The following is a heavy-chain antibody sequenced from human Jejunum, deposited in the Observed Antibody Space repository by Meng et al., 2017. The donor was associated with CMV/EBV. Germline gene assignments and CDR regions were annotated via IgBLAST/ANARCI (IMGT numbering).Heavy chain of an antibody. J-gene: IGHJ5*02. V-gene: IGHV4-59*12. D-gene: IGHD1-26*01. CDR1: GGSINTYY. CDR2: IYNYGGT. CDR3: ARESGSYYWFDP. Sequence: QVQLQESGPGLVKPSETLSLPCSVSGGSINTYYWGWIRQYPGKGLEWIGNIYNYGGTYYNPSLKSRVTISTDTSKNEFSLRLKSVTAADTAVYYCARESGSYYWFDPWGQGTLVTVSS.